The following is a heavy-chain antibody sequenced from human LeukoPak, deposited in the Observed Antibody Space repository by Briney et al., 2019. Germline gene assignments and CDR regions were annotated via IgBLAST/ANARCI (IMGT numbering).Heavy chain of an antibody. V-gene: IGHV4-31*03. D-gene: IGHD4/OR15-4a*01. CDR3: ARGGAERGYFDY. CDR2: IYYSGST. Sequence: SETLSLTCTVSGGSISSGGYYWSWIRQHPGKGLEWIGYIYYSGSTYYNPSLKSRVTISVDTSKNQFSLKLSSVTVADTAVYYCARGGAERGYFDYWGQGTLVTVSS. CDR1: GGSISSGGYY. J-gene: IGHJ4*02.